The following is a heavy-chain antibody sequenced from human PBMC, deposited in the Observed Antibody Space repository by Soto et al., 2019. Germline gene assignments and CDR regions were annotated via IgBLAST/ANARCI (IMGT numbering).Heavy chain of an antibody. CDR1: GFTFSSYS. CDR2: ISSSSSYI. Sequence: GSLRLSCAASGFTFSSYSMNWVRQAPGKGLEWVSSISSSSSYIYYADSVKGRFTISRDNAKNSLYLQMNSLRSEDTAVYYCARLRAITRVRRAHYFHGLDVWGQGATDKASS. D-gene: IGHD3-10*01. CDR3: ARLRAITRVRRAHYFHGLDV. V-gene: IGHV3-21*01. J-gene: IGHJ6*02.